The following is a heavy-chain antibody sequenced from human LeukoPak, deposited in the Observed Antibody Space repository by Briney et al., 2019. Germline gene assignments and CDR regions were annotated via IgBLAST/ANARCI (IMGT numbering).Heavy chain of an antibody. CDR3: ARDRKSGFDP. CDR1: GGTFSSYA. V-gene: IGHV1-69*04. Sequence: GASVKVSCKASGGTFSSYAISWVRQAPGQRLEWMGRIIPILGIANYAQKFQGRVTITADKSTSTAYMELSSLRSEDTAVYYCARDRKSGFDPWGQGTLVTVSS. CDR2: IIPILGIA. J-gene: IGHJ5*02. D-gene: IGHD1-14*01.